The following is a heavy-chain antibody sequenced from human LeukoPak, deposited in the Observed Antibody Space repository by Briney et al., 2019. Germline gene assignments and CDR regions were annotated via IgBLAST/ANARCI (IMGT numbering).Heavy chain of an antibody. Sequence: ASVKVSCKASGYTFTGYYIHWVRQAPGQGLEWMGWINPNSGGTNYAQEFGGRVSMTRDTSITTAYMELSSLRSDDTAVYYCARVDAFSGVRESYRGWFDPWGQGTLVTVSS. CDR2: INPNSGGT. CDR3: ARVDAFSGVRESYRGWFDP. J-gene: IGHJ5*01. D-gene: IGHD3-10*01. CDR1: GYTFTGYY. V-gene: IGHV1-2*02.